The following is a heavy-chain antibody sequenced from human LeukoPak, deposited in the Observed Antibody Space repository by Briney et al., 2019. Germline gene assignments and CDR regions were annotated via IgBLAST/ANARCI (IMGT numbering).Heavy chain of an antibody. CDR1: GGSFSGYY. CDR2: INHSGST. Sequence: KPSETLSLTCAVYGGSFSGYYWSWIRQPPGKGLEWIGEINHSGSTNYNPSLKSRVTISVDTSKNQFSLKLSSVTAPDTAVYYCARESGAGVVKWEGIVRPYYFDYWGQGTLVTVSS. D-gene: IGHD4-23*01. CDR3: ARESGAGVVKWEGIVRPYYFDY. V-gene: IGHV4-34*01. J-gene: IGHJ4*02.